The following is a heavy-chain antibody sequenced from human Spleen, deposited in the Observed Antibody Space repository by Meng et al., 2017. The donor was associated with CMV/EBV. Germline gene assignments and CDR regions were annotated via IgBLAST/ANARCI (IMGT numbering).Heavy chain of an antibody. CDR1: GFTFSSYA. J-gene: IGHJ3*02. CDR2: ISGSGGST. CDR3: ACKGYSYGDDAFDI. V-gene: IGHV3-23*01. Sequence: GESLKISCAASGFTFSSYAMSWVRQAPGKGLEWVSAISGSGGSTYYADSVMGRFTISRDNSKNSLHLQMNSLRDEDTAVYYCACKGYSYGDDAFDIWGQGAMVTVSS. D-gene: IGHD5-18*01.